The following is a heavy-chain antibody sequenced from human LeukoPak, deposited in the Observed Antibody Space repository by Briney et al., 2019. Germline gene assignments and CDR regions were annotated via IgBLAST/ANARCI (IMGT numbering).Heavy chain of an antibody. CDR3: AREGLLTRLSSGDAFDI. D-gene: IGHD3-9*01. CDR2: ISSSTAYI. Sequence: GGSLRLSCAASGFTFRSYTMNWVRQAPGKGLERVASISSSTAYIYYADSLRGRFTISRDNTKSSLYLQMSSLRAEDTAVYYCAREGLLTRLSSGDAFDIWGQGTMVTVSS. J-gene: IGHJ3*02. CDR1: GFTFRSYT. V-gene: IGHV3-21*01.